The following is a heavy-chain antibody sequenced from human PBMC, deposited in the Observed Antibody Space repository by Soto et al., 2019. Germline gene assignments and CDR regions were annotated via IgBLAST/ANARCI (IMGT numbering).Heavy chain of an antibody. CDR1: GGFISGSNW. V-gene: IGHV4-4*02. CDR3: ARDRERGGYDLFDY. D-gene: IGHD5-12*01. Sequence: QVQLQESGPGLVKPSGTLSLTCAVSGGFISGSNWWSWVRQPPGKGLEWIGEIYHSGSTNYNPSLKSRVTXLVXMXKNPSSLRLSSVTAADTAVYYWARDRERGGYDLFDYWGKGILVTVSS. J-gene: IGHJ4*02. CDR2: IYHSGST.